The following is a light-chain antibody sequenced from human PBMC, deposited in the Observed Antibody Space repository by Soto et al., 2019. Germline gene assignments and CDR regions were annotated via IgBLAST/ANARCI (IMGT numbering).Light chain of an antibody. CDR1: QSLLHSNGYNY. CDR3: MQAIQPCLYT. J-gene: IGKJ2*01. V-gene: IGKV2-28*01. Sequence: DIVMTQSPLSLPVTPGEPASISCRSSQSLLHSNGYNYLDWYLQKPGQSPQLLIYLGSNRASGVPDRFSGSESGTDFTLKISRVEAEDVGVYYCMQAIQPCLYTFGQGTKLKIK. CDR2: LGS.